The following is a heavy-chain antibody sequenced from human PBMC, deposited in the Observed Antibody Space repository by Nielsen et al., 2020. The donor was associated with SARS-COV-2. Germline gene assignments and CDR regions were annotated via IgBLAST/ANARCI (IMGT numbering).Heavy chain of an antibody. Sequence: GESLKISCAASGFTFSSFGMYWVRQAPGKGLEWVAVISFDGSNTYYADSVKGRFTISRDNFKNTLYLQMNSLRTEDTAVYYCARAGFLEWNPFDYWGQGTLVTVSS. J-gene: IGHJ4*02. D-gene: IGHD3-3*01. CDR1: GFTFSSFG. CDR3: ARAGFLEWNPFDY. V-gene: IGHV3-30*03. CDR2: ISFDGSNT.